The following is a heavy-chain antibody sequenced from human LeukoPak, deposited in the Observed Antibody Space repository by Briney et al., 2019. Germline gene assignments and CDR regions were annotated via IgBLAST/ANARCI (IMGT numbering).Heavy chain of an antibody. CDR1: GGSFSGYY. V-gene: IGHV4-34*01. CDR2: INHSGST. D-gene: IGHD1-26*01. CDR3: ASGPVGFSY. Sequence: SETLSLTCAVYGGSFSGYYWSWIRQPPGKGLEWIGEINHSGSTNYNPSLKSRVTIAVDTSKNQFSLKLSSVTAADTAVYYCASGPVGFSYWGQGTLVTVSS. J-gene: IGHJ4*02.